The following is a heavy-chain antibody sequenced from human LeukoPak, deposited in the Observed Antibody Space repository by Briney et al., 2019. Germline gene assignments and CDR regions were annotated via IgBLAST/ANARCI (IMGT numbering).Heavy chain of an antibody. CDR2: IYPGDSDT. CDR1: GYSFTTYW. J-gene: IGHJ4*02. D-gene: IGHD4-17*01. CDR3: ARQYGASTLDY. V-gene: IGHV5-51*01. Sequence: GESLKISCKGSGYSFTTYWIGWVRQMPGKGLEWMGIIYPGDSDTRYSPSLQGQVTISADKSTSTAYLQWSSLKASDTAIYYCARQYGASTLDYRGPGTLVTVSS.